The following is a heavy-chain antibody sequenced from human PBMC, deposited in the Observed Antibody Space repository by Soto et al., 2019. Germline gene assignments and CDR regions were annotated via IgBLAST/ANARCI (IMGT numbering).Heavy chain of an antibody. CDR3: ARAVSMVRGVIPYYYGMDV. D-gene: IGHD3-10*01. CDR1: GDSVSSNSAA. Sequence: SQTLSLTCAISGDSVSSNSAAWNWIRQPPSRGLEWLGRTYYRSKWYNDYAVSVKSRITINPDTSKNQFSLQLNSVTPEDTAVYYCARAVSMVRGVIPYYYGMDVWGQGTTVTVSS. J-gene: IGHJ6*02. CDR2: TYYRSKWYN. V-gene: IGHV6-1*01.